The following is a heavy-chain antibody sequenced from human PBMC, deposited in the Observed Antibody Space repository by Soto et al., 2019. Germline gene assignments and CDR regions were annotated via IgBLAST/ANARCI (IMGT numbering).Heavy chain of an antibody. Sequence: GGSLRLSCAASGFTFSSYSMNWVRQAPGKGLEWVSSISSSSSYIYYADSVKGRFTISRDNAKNSLYLQMNSLRAEDTAVYYCARVFPGTTFGMDVWGQGTTVTVSS. CDR2: ISSSSSYI. CDR1: GFTFSSYS. V-gene: IGHV3-21*01. CDR3: ARVFPGTTFGMDV. J-gene: IGHJ6*02. D-gene: IGHD1-7*01.